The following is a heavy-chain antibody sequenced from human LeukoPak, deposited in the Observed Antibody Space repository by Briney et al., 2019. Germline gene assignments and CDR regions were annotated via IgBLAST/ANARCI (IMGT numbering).Heavy chain of an antibody. D-gene: IGHD1-1*01. J-gene: IGHJ5*02. V-gene: IGHV5-51*01. CDR1: GYNFTTYW. CDR3: ARLGGDNWNDNWFDP. Sequence: GESLKISCKGSGYNFTTYWIGWVRQMPGKGLEWMGIIYPADSDTRYSPSFQGQVTISADKSISTAYLQWSSLKASDTAMYYCARLGGDNWNDNWFDPWGQGTLVTVSS. CDR2: IYPADSDT.